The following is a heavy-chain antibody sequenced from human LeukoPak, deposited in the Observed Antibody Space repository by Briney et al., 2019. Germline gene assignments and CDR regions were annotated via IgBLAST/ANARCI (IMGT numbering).Heavy chain of an antibody. CDR3: ARLWFRELSSHSVWFDP. D-gene: IGHD3-10*01. CDR2: IYYSGST. CDR1: GDSINDYY. Sequence: SETLSLTCTVSGDSINDYYWSWIRQPPGNRLEWIGWIYYSGSTMYSPSLESRVTISLDTSRTQFSLDLNSVTAADTAVYYCARLWFRELSSHSVWFDPWGQGTLVTVSS. V-gene: IGHV4-59*08. J-gene: IGHJ5*02.